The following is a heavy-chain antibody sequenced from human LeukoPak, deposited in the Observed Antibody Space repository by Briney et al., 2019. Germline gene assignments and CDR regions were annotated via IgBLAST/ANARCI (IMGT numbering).Heavy chain of an antibody. D-gene: IGHD2/OR15-2a*01. CDR3: ARSFLDYMDV. CDR2: VNHSGST. V-gene: IGHV4-34*01. J-gene: IGHJ6*03. Sequence: SETLSLTCAVYGGSFSGYYWSWIRQPPGKGLEWIGEVNHSGSTNYNPSLKSRVTISVDTSKNQFSLKLRSVTAADTAVYFCARSFLDYMDVWGKGTTVTVSS. CDR1: GGSFSGYY.